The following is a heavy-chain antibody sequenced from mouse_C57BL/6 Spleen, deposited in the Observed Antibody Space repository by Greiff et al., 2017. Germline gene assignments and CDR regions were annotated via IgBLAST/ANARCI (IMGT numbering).Heavy chain of an antibody. CDR3: TIDRNPLYFDY. V-gene: IGHV5-9-1*02. D-gene: IGHD2-14*01. Sequence: EVKVVESGEGLVKPGGSLKLSCAASGFTFSSYAMSWVRQTPEKRLEWVAYISSGGDYINYADTVKGRFTISRDNARNTLYLQMCSLKSEDTAMYYCTIDRNPLYFDYWGQGTTLTVSS. CDR2: ISSGGDYI. J-gene: IGHJ2*01. CDR1: GFTFSSYA.